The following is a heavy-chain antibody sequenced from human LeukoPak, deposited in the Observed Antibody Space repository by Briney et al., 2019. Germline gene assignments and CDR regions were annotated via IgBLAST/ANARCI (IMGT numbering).Heavy chain of an antibody. J-gene: IGHJ3*02. V-gene: IGHV4-59*01. CDR2: IYYSGSS. Sequence: KASETLSLTCTVSGGSISSYYWRWIRQPPGKGLESIGYIYYSGSSNYNPSLKSRATISVDTSKNQFSLKLSSVTAADTAVYYGARDRSSGWSDAFDIWGQGTVVTVSS. D-gene: IGHD6-19*01. CDR1: GGSISSYY. CDR3: ARDRSSGWSDAFDI.